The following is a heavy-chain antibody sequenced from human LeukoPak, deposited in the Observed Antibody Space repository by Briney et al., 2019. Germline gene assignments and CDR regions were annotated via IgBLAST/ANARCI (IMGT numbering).Heavy chain of an antibody. V-gene: IGHV4-34*01. CDR1: GGSFSGYY. CDR3: ARHLRNYDFWSGGRLPFDP. Sequence: SETLSLTCAVYGGSFSGYYWSWIRQPPGKGLEWIGEINHSGSTNYNPSLKSRVTISVDTSKNQFSLKLSSVTAADTAVYYCARHLRNYDFWSGGRLPFDPWGQGTLVTVSS. D-gene: IGHD3-3*01. J-gene: IGHJ5*02. CDR2: INHSGST.